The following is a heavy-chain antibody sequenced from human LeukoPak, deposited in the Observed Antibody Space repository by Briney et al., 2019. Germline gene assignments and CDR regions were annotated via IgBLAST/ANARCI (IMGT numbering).Heavy chain of an antibody. Sequence: SETLSLTCTVSSGSISTSNYYWGWVRQPPGKALEWIGNIFYSGSTYYNPSLKSRVTISVDTSKNQFSLKLSSVTAADTAVYYCARQIVVVPAATRYYYYYYMDVWGKGTTVTISS. D-gene: IGHD2-2*01. J-gene: IGHJ6*03. CDR3: ARQIVVVPAATRYYYYYYMDV. CDR1: SGSISTSNYY. V-gene: IGHV4-39*01. CDR2: IFYSGST.